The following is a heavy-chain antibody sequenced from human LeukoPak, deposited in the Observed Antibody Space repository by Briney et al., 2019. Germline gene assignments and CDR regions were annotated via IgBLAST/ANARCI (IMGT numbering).Heavy chain of an antibody. D-gene: IGHD3-9*01. J-gene: IGHJ4*02. Sequence: PGGSLRLSCAASGFTFSSYEMNWVRQAPGKGLEWVSYIGSSGSTIYYADSVKGRFTISRDNAKNSLYLQMNSLRAEDTAVYYCARDTYDILTGYYNGFDYWGQGTLVTVSS. V-gene: IGHV3-48*03. CDR3: ARDTYDILTGYYNGFDY. CDR1: GFTFSSYE. CDR2: IGSSGSTI.